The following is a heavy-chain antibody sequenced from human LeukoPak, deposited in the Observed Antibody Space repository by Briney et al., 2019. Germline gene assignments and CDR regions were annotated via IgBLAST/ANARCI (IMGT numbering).Heavy chain of an antibody. CDR3: ASGGRLYDRSPYYHDY. V-gene: IGHV1-2*02. CDR2: INPNSGGT. Sequence: GASVKVSCKASGYTFTSYYMHWVRQAPGQGLEWMGWINPNSGGTNYAQKFQGRVTMTRDTSISTASMELSRLRSDDTAVYYCASGGRLYDRSPYYHDYWGQGTLVTVSS. D-gene: IGHD3-22*01. CDR1: GYTFTSYY. J-gene: IGHJ4*02.